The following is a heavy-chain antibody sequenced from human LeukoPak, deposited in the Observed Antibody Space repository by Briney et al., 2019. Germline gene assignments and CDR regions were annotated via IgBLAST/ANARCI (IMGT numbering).Heavy chain of an antibody. J-gene: IGHJ5*02. D-gene: IGHD3-22*01. V-gene: IGHV1-69*13. CDR1: GGTFSSYA. CDR2: IIPIFGTA. CDR3: ARGGDSITMILNWFDP. Sequence: VASVKVSCKASGGTFSSYAISWVRQAPGQGLEWMGGIIPIFGTANYAQKFQGRVTITADESTSTAYMELSSLRSEDTAVYYCARGGDSITMILNWFDPWGQGTLVTVSS.